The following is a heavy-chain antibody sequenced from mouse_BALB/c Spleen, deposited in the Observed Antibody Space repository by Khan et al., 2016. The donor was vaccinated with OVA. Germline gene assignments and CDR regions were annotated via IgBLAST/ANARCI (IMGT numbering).Heavy chain of an antibody. CDR2: ISSGGDYT. J-gene: IGHJ3*01. CDR1: GFIFSSYS. V-gene: IGHV5-6*01. CDR3: AIHLTGSFAY. Sequence: EVELVESGGDLVKPGGSLKLSCAASGFIFSSYSMSWVRQTPDKRLEWVATISSGGDYTYYPDNVKGRFTISRDNAKNTLYLQMNSLKSEDTAMYYCAIHLTGSFAYWGQGTLVTVSA. D-gene: IGHD4-1*01.